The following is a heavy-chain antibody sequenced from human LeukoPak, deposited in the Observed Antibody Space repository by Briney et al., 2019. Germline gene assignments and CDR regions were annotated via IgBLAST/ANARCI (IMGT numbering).Heavy chain of an antibody. CDR1: GGSISSSNW. Sequence: SGTLSLTCAVSGGSISSSNWWSWVRQPPGKGLEWIGEIYHSGSTNYNPSLKSRVTIQVDKSKNQFSLKLSSVTAADTAVYYCARAVGLQSYDYWGQGTLVTVSS. J-gene: IGHJ4*02. CDR3: ARAVGLQSYDY. V-gene: IGHV4-4*02. D-gene: IGHD4-11*01. CDR2: IYHSGST.